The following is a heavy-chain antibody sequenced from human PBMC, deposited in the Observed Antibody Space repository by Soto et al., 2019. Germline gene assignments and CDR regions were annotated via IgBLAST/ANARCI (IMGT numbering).Heavy chain of an antibody. J-gene: IGHJ6*02. V-gene: IGHV3-23*01. Sequence: EVQLLESGGGLVQPGGSLRLSCAASGVTFSSYAMSWVRQAPGMGLEWVSVISGSGYATYYADSVKGRFTVSRDNSNNTVYLQMNSLRAEDTAVYYCAKEETVLVNYYYYYGMDVWGQGTRVTVSS. CDR2: ISGSGYAT. D-gene: IGHD4-17*01. CDR3: AKEETVLVNYYYYYGMDV. CDR1: GVTFSSYA.